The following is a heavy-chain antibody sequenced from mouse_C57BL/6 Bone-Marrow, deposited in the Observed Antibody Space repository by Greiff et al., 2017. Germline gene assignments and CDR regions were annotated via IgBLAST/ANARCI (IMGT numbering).Heavy chain of an antibody. CDR1: GYTFTSYW. D-gene: IGHD1-1*01. J-gene: IGHJ3*01. Sequence: VQLQQPGAELVMPGASVKLSCKASGYTFTSYWMHWVKQRPGQGLEWIGEIDPSDSYTNYNQKFKGKSTLTVDKSSSTAYMQLSSLTSEDSAVYYCAREITTVVVQGGFAYWGQGTLVTVSA. CDR3: AREITTVVVQGGFAY. V-gene: IGHV1-69*01. CDR2: IDPSDSYT.